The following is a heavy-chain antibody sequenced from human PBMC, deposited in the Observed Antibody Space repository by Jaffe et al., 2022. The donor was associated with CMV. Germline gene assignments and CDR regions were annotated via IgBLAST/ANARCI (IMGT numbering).Heavy chain of an antibody. CDR2: INPNSGGT. CDR1: GYTFTGYY. Sequence: QVQLVQSGAEVKKPGASVKVSCKASGYTFTGYYMHWVRQAPGQGLEWMGWINPNSGGTNYAQKFQGRVTMTRDTSISTAYMELSRLRSDDTAVYYCARIRGGGWLPTDSLDYWGQGTLVTVSS. D-gene: IGHD3-22*01. V-gene: IGHV1-2*02. J-gene: IGHJ4*02. CDR3: ARIRGGGWLPTDSLDY.